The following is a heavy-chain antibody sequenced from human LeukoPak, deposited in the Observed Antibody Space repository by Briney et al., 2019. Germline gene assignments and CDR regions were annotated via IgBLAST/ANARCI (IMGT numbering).Heavy chain of an antibody. CDR3: ARKAGYYYGSGDY. D-gene: IGHD3-10*01. Sequence: GGSLRLSCAASGFTFSSYAMSWVRQAPGKGVEWVSAIGGSGGSTDYVDSVKGRFTISRDNSKNTLYLQMNSLRAEDTAIYYCARKAGYYYGSGDYWGQGTLVTVSS. V-gene: IGHV3-23*01. J-gene: IGHJ4*02. CDR2: IGGSGGST. CDR1: GFTFSSYA.